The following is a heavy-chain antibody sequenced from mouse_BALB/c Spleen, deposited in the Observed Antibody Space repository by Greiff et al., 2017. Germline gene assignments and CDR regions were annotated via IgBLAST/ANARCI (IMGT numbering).Heavy chain of an antibody. CDR1: GYTFSSYW. V-gene: IGHV1-9*01. CDR2: ILPGSGST. D-gene: IGHD2-4*01. J-gene: IGHJ1*01. CDR3: ARGGMITYWYFDV. Sequence: QVQLQQSGAELMKPGASVKISCKATGYTFSSYWIEWVKQRPGHGLEWIGEILPGSGSTNYNEKFKGKATFTADTSSNTAYMQLSSLTSEDSAVYYCARGGMITYWYFDVWGAGTTVTVSS.